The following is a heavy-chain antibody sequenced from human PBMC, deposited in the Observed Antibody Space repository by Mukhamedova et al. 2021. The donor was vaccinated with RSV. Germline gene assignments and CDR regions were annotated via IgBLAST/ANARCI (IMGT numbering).Heavy chain of an antibody. Sequence: VRQAPGKGLEWVAVIWYDGSNKYYADSVKGRFTISRDNSKNTLYLQMNSLRAEDTAVYYCARDRGYSYGGAFDYWGPGTLVTVS. D-gene: IGHD5-18*01. CDR2: IWYDGSNK. CDR3: ARDRGYSYGGAFDY. V-gene: IGHV3-33*01. J-gene: IGHJ4*02.